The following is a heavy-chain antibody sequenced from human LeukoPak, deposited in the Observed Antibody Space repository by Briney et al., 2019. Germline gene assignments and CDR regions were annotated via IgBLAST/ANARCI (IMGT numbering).Heavy chain of an antibody. D-gene: IGHD6-19*01. Sequence: GGSLRLSCVDSGFTFSSHWMSWVRQAPGKGLEWVANLKQDGSEKYYLDSVKGRFTISRDNAKNSVYLQMNSLRAEDTAVYYCARDRSGWLVGTNYFDYWGQGTLVTVSS. J-gene: IGHJ4*02. CDR2: LKQDGSEK. CDR3: ARDRSGWLVGTNYFDY. V-gene: IGHV3-7*01. CDR1: GFTFSSHW.